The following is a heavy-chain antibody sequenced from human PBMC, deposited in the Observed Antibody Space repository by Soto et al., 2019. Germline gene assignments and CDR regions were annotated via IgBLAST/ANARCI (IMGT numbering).Heavy chain of an antibody. D-gene: IGHD4-17*01. CDR2: IYYSGST. CDR1: GGSISSYY. J-gene: IGHJ4*02. Sequence: PLETLSLTCTVSGGSISSYYWSWIRQPPGKGLEWIGYIYYSGSTNYNPSLKSRVTISVDTSKNQFSLKLSSVTAADTAVYYCARGSMDGDYYFDYWGQGTLVTVSS. CDR3: ARGSMDGDYYFDY. V-gene: IGHV4-59*01.